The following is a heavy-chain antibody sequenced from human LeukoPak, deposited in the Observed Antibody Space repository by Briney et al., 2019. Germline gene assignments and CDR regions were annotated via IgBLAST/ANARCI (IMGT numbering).Heavy chain of an antibody. J-gene: IGHJ4*02. V-gene: IGHV3-48*03. D-gene: IGHD3-10*01. CDR2: ISSSGSTI. Sequence: GGSLRLSCAASGFTFSSYEMNWVRQAPGEGLEWVSYISSSGSTIYYADSVKGRFTISRDNAKNSLYLQMNSLRAEDTAVYYCAREGADYYYGSGTFDYWGQGTLVTVSS. CDR1: GFTFSSYE. CDR3: AREGADYYYGSGTFDY.